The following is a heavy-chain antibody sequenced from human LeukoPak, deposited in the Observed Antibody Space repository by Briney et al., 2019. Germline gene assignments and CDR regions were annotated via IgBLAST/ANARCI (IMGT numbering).Heavy chain of an antibody. Sequence: SETLSLTCTVSGGSISSYYWSWIRQPPGKGLEWIGYIYYSGSTNYNPSLKSQVTISVDTSKNQFSLKLSSVTAADTAVYYCARRMRGLVAARPFDYWGQGTLVAVSS. V-gene: IGHV4-59*01. CDR3: ARRMRGLVAARPFDY. J-gene: IGHJ4*02. CDR1: GGSISSYY. CDR2: IYYSGST. D-gene: IGHD6-6*01.